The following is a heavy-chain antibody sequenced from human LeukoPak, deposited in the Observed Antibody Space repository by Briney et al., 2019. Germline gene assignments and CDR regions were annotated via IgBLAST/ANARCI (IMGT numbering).Heavy chain of an antibody. V-gene: IGHV3-23*01. CDR1: GFTFSNYA. D-gene: IGHD3-22*01. Sequence: GGSLRLSCVASGFTFSNYAMSWVRQAPGKGLEWVSTISGRGSTNYADSVKGRFTISRDNSKNTLYVQMTSLRVEDTAIYYCAKDGGSTGYCFDYWGQGTLVTVSS. CDR2: ISGRGST. J-gene: IGHJ4*02. CDR3: AKDGGSTGYCFDY.